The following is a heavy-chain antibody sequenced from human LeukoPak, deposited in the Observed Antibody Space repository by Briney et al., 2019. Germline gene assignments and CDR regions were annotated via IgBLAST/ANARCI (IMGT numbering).Heavy chain of an antibody. Sequence: ASVKVYCKASGYTFTGYYMHWVRQAPGQGLEWMGWINPNSGGTNYAQKFQGRVTMTRDTSISTAYMELSRLRSDDTAVYYCARGVGSGWHNWFDPWGQGTLVTVSS. CDR2: INPNSGGT. J-gene: IGHJ5*02. CDR3: ARGVGSGWHNWFDP. D-gene: IGHD6-19*01. CDR1: GYTFTGYY. V-gene: IGHV1-2*02.